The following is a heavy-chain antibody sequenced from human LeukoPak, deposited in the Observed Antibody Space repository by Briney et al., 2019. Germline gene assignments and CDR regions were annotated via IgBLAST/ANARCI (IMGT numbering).Heavy chain of an antibody. CDR1: GYSISSGYY. D-gene: IGHD3-3*01. J-gene: IGHJ6*03. Sequence: SETLSLTCTVSGYSISSGYYWGWIRQPPGKGLEWIGSIYHSGSTYYNPSLKSRVTISVDTSKNQFSLKLSSVTAADTAVYYCAREVTYYDFWSGYYSSRKADVWGKGTTVTVCS. CDR3: AREVTYYDFWSGYYSSRKADV. CDR2: IYHSGST. V-gene: IGHV4-38-2*02.